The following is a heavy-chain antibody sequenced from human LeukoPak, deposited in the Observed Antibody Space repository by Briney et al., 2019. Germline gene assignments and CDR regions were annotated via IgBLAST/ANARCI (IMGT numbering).Heavy chain of an antibody. CDR1: GGTFSSYA. J-gene: IGHJ3*02. CDR2: IIPILGIA. V-gene: IGHV1-69*04. Sequence: ASVKVSCKASGGTFSSYAISWVRQAPGQGLEWMGRIIPILGIANYAQKFQGRVTITADKSTSTAYMELSSLRSEDTAVYYCARVSSSSWPDAFGIWGQGTMVTVSS. CDR3: ARVSSSSWPDAFGI. D-gene: IGHD6-13*01.